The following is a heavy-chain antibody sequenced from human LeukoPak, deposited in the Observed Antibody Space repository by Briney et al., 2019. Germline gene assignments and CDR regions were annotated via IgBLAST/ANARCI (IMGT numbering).Heavy chain of an antibody. CDR3: ARDPYCSSTSCYYDY. D-gene: IGHD2-2*01. J-gene: IGHJ4*02. Sequence: GRSLRLSCAASGFTFSSYGMHWVRQAPGKGLEWVAVISYDGSNKYYADSVKGRFTISRDNSKNTLYLQMNSLRAEDTAVYYCARDPYCSSTSCYYDYWGQGTLVTVSS. CDR1: GFTFSSYG. CDR2: ISYDGSNK. V-gene: IGHV3-30*03.